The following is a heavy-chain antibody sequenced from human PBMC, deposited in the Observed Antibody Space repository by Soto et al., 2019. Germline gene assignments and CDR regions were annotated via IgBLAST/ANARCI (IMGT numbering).Heavy chain of an antibody. V-gene: IGHV3-23*01. D-gene: IGHD1-26*01. CDR1: GFTFSSYA. CDR2: ISGSGGST. Sequence: EVQLLESGGGLVQPGGSLRLSCAASGFTFSSYAMSWVRQAPGKGLEWVSAISGSGGSTYYADSVKGRFTISRDNSKNTLYLQMNSLRAEDTAVYYCAAPQGGVHTKNWYFDLWGRGTLVTVSS. CDR3: AAPQGGVHTKNWYFDL. J-gene: IGHJ2*01.